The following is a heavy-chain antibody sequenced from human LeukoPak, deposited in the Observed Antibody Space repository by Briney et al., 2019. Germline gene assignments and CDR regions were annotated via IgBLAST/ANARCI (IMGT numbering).Heavy chain of an antibody. D-gene: IGHD1-1*01. J-gene: IGHJ4*02. Sequence: PGGSLRLSCAASGFTFSSYWMHWVRQAPGKGLVWVSRINSDGSSTSYADSVKGRFTISRDNSKNTVYLHMNSLRAEDTAVYYCAKGRLERRFFDYWGQGTLVTVSS. V-gene: IGHV3-74*01. CDR1: GFTFSSYW. CDR2: INSDGSST. CDR3: AKGRLERRFFDY.